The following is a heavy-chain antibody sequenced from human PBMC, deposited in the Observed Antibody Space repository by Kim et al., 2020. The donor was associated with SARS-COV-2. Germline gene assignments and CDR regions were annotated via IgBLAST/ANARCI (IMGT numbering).Heavy chain of an antibody. CDR3: AREAWDVILNGYDY. J-gene: IGHJ4*02. V-gene: IGHV4-4*02. Sequence: SETLSLTCAVSGDSISSNNWWTWVRQPPGKGLEWVGEISHSGRTNYNPSLKSRVTISVDKSKNQFSLNLRSVTAADTAVYYCAREAWDVILNGYDYWGQGTLVTVSS. D-gene: IGHD3-9*01. CDR1: GDSISSNNW. CDR2: ISHSGRT.